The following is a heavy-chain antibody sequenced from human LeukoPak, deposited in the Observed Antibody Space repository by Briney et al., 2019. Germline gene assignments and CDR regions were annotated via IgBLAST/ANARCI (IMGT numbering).Heavy chain of an antibody. CDR2: ISGSGGGT. Sequence: GGSLRLSCAASGFTFSSFAMSWVRQAPGKGLEWVSTISGSGGGTYYADSVKGRFTISRDNSKNTLYLQMNSLRGEDTAVYYCAKADIVVVVAATCFDYWGQGTLVTVSS. D-gene: IGHD2-15*01. V-gene: IGHV3-23*01. J-gene: IGHJ4*02. CDR1: GFTFSSFA. CDR3: AKADIVVVVAATCFDY.